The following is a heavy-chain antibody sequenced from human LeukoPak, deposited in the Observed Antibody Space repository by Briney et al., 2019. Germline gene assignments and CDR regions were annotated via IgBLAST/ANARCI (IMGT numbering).Heavy chain of an antibody. D-gene: IGHD4-17*01. J-gene: IGHJ4*02. CDR1: GGTFSSYA. CDR3: AWQHDYGDYGGGGVDY. Sequence: SVKVSCKASGGTFSSYAISWVRQAPGQGLEWMGRIIPIFGIANYAQKFQGRVTITADKSTSTAYMELSSLRSEDTAVYYCAWQHDYGDYGGGGVDYWGQGTLVTVSS. V-gene: IGHV1-69*04. CDR2: IIPIFGIA.